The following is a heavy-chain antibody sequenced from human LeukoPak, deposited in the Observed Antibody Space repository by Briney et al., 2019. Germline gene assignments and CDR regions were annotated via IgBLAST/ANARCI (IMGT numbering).Heavy chain of an antibody. CDR2: IHTSGST. CDR3: AREGSPGLWFDP. Sequence: SETLSLTCTVSGGSISRYYWNWIRQPAGKGLEWIGRIHTSGSTNYNPSLKSRVTMSVDTSKNQFSLKLSSVTAADTAVYYCAREGSPGLWFDPWGQGTLVTVS. D-gene: IGHD2-15*01. CDR1: GGSISRYY. J-gene: IGHJ5*02. V-gene: IGHV4-4*07.